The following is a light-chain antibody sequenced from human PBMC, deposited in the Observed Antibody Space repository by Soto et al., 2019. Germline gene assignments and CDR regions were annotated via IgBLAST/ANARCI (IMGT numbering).Light chain of an antibody. V-gene: IGKV1-27*01. CDR2: GVS. J-gene: IGKJ3*01. CDR3: QKYNSAPFT. Sequence: DIQMTQSPSSLSAAVGDRVTITCRASPGTGNYVAWYQQKPGKVPELLIYGVSTLQSGVPSRFSGSGSGTDFTFIISSLQPEDVAAYYCQKYNSAPFTFGPGIKVDIK. CDR1: PGTGNY.